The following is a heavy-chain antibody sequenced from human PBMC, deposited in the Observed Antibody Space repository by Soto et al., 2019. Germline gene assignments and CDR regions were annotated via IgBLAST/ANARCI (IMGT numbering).Heavy chain of an antibody. V-gene: IGHV2-5*01. CDR3: AHRPHSIAVASYYFDY. D-gene: IGHD6-19*01. CDR2: IYWNDDK. Sequence: QITLKESGPTLVKPTQTLTLTCTFSGFSLSTSGVGVGWIRQPPGKALEWLALIYWNDDKRYSPSLKSRLTITKDTPKNQVVLTMTNMDPVDTATYYCAHRPHSIAVASYYFDYWGQGTLVTVSS. J-gene: IGHJ4*02. CDR1: GFSLSTSGVG.